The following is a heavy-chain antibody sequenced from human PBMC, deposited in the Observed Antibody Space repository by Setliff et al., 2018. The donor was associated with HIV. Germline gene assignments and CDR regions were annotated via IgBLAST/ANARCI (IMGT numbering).Heavy chain of an antibody. V-gene: IGHV1-69*05. D-gene: IGHD5-12*01. J-gene: IGHJ6*02. CDR2: IIPIFGTA. Sequence: ASVKVSCKASGGTFSSYAISWVRQAPGQGLEWMGGIIPIFGTANYAQKFQGRVTITTDESTSTAYMELSSLRSEDTAVYYCARGVATILLSYYGMDVWGQGTTVTVSS. CDR1: GGTFSSYA. CDR3: ARGVATILLSYYGMDV.